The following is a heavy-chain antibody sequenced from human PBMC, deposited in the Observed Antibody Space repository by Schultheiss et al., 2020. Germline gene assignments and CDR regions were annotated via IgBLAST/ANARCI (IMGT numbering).Heavy chain of an antibody. D-gene: IGHD2-15*01. J-gene: IGHJ4*02. Sequence: GESLKISCKASGYTFTSYGISWVRQAPGQGLEWMGWISAYNGNTNYAQKLQGRVTMTTDTSTSTAYMELRSLRSDDTAVYYCAKGSGVVAATPIWGWGQGTLVTVSS. CDR3: AKGSGVVAATPIWG. CDR1: GYTFTSYG. V-gene: IGHV1-18*01. CDR2: ISAYNGNT.